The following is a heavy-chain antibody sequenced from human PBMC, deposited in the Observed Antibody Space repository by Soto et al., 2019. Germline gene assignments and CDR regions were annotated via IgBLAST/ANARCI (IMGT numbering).Heavy chain of an antibody. Sequence: QVQLQESGPGLLKPSETLSLTCSVSGGSVSNKTYYWSWIRQPPGKRLEWIGYVYYSGTTNYNHSLKSRVTISVDLSTNQLSLRLSSVTTADTALYYCARNTAVPNTLRSRYFFDYWGQGTLVTVSS. CDR1: GGSVSNKTYY. D-gene: IGHD2-15*01. V-gene: IGHV4-61*01. CDR3: ARNTAVPNTLRSRYFFDY. CDR2: VYYSGTT. J-gene: IGHJ4*02.